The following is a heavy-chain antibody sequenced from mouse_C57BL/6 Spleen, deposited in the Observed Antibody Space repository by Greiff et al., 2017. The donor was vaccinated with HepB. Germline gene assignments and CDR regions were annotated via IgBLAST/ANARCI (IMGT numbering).Heavy chain of an antibody. CDR2: IYPSDSET. J-gene: IGHJ3*01. V-gene: IGHV1-61*01. CDR1: GYTFTSYW. D-gene: IGHD2-3*01. Sequence: QVQLQQPGAELVRPGSSVKLSCKASGYTFTSYWMDWVKQRPGQGLEWIGNIYPSDSETHYNQKFKDKATLTVDKSSSTAYMQLSSLTSEDSAVYYCARMLDGYSGFAYWGQGTLVTVSA. CDR3: ARMLDGYSGFAY.